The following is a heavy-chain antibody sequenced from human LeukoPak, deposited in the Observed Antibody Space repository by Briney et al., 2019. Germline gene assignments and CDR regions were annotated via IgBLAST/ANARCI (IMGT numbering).Heavy chain of an antibody. Sequence: SETLSLTCTVSGGSISSYYWSWIRQPPGKGLEWIGYIYHSGSTNYNPSLKSRVIISVDTSKNQFSLKLSSVTAADTAVYYCARGAVAGFYYFDYWGQGTLVTVSS. J-gene: IGHJ4*02. V-gene: IGHV4-59*08. CDR3: ARGAVAGFYYFDY. CDR1: GGSISSYY. D-gene: IGHD6-19*01. CDR2: IYHSGST.